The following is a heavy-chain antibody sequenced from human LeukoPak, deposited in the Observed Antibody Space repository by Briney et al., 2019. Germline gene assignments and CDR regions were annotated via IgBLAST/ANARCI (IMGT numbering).Heavy chain of an antibody. V-gene: IGHV3-23*01. Sequence: GGSLRLSCAASGFTFSSYAMSWVRQAPGKWLEWVSAISRSGVITYYADSVKGRFTISRDNSKNTLYLQMNSLRAEDTAVYYCAKDRYYYDSSGYYYHAEYFQHWGQGTLVTVSS. J-gene: IGHJ1*01. CDR1: GFTFSSYA. CDR3: AKDRYYYDSSGYYYHAEYFQH. D-gene: IGHD3-22*01. CDR2: ISRSGVIT.